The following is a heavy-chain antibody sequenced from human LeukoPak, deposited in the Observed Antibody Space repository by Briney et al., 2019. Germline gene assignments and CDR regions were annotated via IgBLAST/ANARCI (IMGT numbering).Heavy chain of an antibody. Sequence: GGSLRLSCAASGFTFSSYSMSWVRQAPGKGLEWVSSISSSSSYIYYADSVKGRFTISRDNAKNSLYLQMNSLRSEDTAVYYCARDRAPEFRAFDIWGQGTMVTVSS. V-gene: IGHV3-21*04. J-gene: IGHJ3*02. CDR3: ARDRAPEFRAFDI. CDR1: GFTFSSYS. CDR2: ISSSSSYI. D-gene: IGHD3-10*01.